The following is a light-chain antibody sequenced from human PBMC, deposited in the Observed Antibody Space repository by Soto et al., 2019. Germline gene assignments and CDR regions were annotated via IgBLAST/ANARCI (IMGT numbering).Light chain of an antibody. CDR1: QSVSSY. CDR2: DAS. J-gene: IGKJ4*01. Sequence: EIVLTQSPAPLYSSPGERAALSCRASQSVSSYLAWYQQKPGQAPRLLIYDASKRATGIPARFSGSGSGTDFTLTISSREPEDFAVYFCQQRSNWPSTVGGGTKVEI. CDR3: QQRSNWPST. V-gene: IGKV3-11*01.